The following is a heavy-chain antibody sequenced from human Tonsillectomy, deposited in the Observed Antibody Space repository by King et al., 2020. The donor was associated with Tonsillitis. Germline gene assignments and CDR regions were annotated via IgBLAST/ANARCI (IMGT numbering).Heavy chain of an antibody. Sequence: EVQLVESGGGLVQPGGSLRLSCAASGVTFSRDSMSWVRQAPGKGLEWVSYIDSRSDRIYYADSVKGRFTISRDNARNSLYLQMHSLRAEDTALYYCARAPMVRGVITHFDYWGQGTLVTVSS. V-gene: IGHV3-48*01. CDR2: IDSRSDRI. J-gene: IGHJ4*02. D-gene: IGHD3-10*01. CDR3: ARAPMVRGVITHFDY. CDR1: GVTFSRDS.